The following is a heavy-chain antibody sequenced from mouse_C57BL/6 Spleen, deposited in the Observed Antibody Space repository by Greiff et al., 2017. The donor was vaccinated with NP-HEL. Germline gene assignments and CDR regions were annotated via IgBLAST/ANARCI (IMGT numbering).Heavy chain of an antibody. CDR1: GYTFTDYY. CDR3: ARLGDYFDY. V-gene: IGHV1-19*01. CDR2: INPYNGGT. D-gene: IGHD4-1*01. Sequence: VQLQQSGPVLVKPGASVKMSCKASGYTFTDYYMNWVKQSHGKSLEWIGVINPYNGGTSYNQKFKSKATLTVDTSSSTAYMQLSSLTSEDSAVYYCARLGDYFDYWGQGTTLTVSS. J-gene: IGHJ2*01.